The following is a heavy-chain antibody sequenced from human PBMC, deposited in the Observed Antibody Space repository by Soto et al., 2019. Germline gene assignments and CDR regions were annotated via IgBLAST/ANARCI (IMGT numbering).Heavy chain of an antibody. Sequence: EVQLVQSGAEVKKPGESLKISCKGSGYSFTSYWIGWVRQMPGKGLEWMAIIHPGDSVTRYGPSFQGQVTISADKSSSTVYLQWRSLKASDTAVYYCAGWAAGSTASYFDNWGPGTLVNVSS. CDR1: GYSFTSYW. V-gene: IGHV5-51*01. CDR2: IHPGDSVT. J-gene: IGHJ4*02. D-gene: IGHD6-25*01. CDR3: AGWAAGSTASYFDN.